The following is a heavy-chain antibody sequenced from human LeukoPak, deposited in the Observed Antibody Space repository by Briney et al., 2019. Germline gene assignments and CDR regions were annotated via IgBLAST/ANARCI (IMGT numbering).Heavy chain of an antibody. CDR3: ARDREGYYGSGSPNPY. Sequence: PSQTLSLTCAVSGGSISSGGYSWSWIRQPPGKGLEWIGSIYYSGSTYYNPSLKSRVTISVDTSKNQFSLKLSSVTAADTAVYYCARDREGYYGSGSPNPYWGQGTLVTVSS. CDR2: IYYSGST. V-gene: IGHV4-39*07. D-gene: IGHD3-10*01. J-gene: IGHJ4*02. CDR1: GGSISSGGYS.